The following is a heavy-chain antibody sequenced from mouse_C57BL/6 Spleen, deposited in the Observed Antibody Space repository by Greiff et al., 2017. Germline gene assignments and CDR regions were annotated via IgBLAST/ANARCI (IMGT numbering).Heavy chain of an antibody. Sequence: VQLQQSGPELVKPGASVKISCKASGYSFTGYYMNWVKQSPEKSLEWIGEINPSTGGTTYNQKFKAKATLTVDKSSSTAYMQLKSLTSEDSAVYYCARSGTVYYAMDYWGQGTSVTVSS. CDR2: INPSTGGT. CDR3: ARSGTVYYAMDY. J-gene: IGHJ4*01. CDR1: GYSFTGYY. V-gene: IGHV1-42*01. D-gene: IGHD3-2*02.